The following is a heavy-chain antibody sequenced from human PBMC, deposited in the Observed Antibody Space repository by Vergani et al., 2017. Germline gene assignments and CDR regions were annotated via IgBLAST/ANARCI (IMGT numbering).Heavy chain of an antibody. CDR3: ARDGYDFWSGYYDAYYYYYMDV. V-gene: IGHV3-33*01. J-gene: IGHJ6*03. D-gene: IGHD3-3*01. CDR1: GFTFSSYG. CDR2: IWYDGSNK. Sequence: QVQLVESGGGVVQPGRSLRLSCAASGFTFSSYGMHWVRQAPGKGLEWVAVIWYDGSNKYYADSVKGRFTISRDNSKNTLYLQMNCLRAEDMAVYYCARDGYDFWSGYYDAYYYYYMDVWGKGTTVTVSS.